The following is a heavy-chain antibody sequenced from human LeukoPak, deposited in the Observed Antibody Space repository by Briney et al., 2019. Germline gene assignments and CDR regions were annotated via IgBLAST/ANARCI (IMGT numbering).Heavy chain of an antibody. D-gene: IGHD3-3*01. CDR2: IIPILGIA. J-gene: IGHJ4*02. CDR1: GGTFSSYT. CDR3: ASGLRFLEWLPVDY. V-gene: IGHV1-69*02. Sequence: SVKVSCKASGGTFSSYTISWVRQAPGQGHEWMGRIIPILGIANYAQKFQGRVTITADKSTSTAYMELSSLRSEDTAVYYCASGLRFLEWLPVDYWGQGTLVTVSS.